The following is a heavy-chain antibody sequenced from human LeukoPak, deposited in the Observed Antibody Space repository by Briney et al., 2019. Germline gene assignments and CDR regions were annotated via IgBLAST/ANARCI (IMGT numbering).Heavy chain of an antibody. V-gene: IGHV3-74*01. CDR1: GFTFSSYW. Sequence: GGSLRLSCAAAGFTFSSYWMHWVRQAPGKGLVWVSRIRSDGSSTTYADSVKGRFTISRDNTKNTLYLQMNSLRADDTAVYYCARDDYNRHWGQGTLVTVSS. CDR2: IRSDGSST. D-gene: IGHD4-11*01. J-gene: IGHJ4*02. CDR3: ARDDYNRH.